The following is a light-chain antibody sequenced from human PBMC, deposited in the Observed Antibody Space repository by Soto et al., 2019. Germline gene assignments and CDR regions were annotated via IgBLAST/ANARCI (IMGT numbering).Light chain of an antibody. CDR3: SSYTSNSILYV. J-gene: IGLJ1*01. Sequence: QSALTQPASVSGSPGQSITISCTGTSSDVGGYNYVSWYQQHPGKAPKLMIYEVSNRPSGVSNRFSGSKSGNTASLTISGLQAEDESDYYCSSYTSNSILYVFGTGTKVTVL. CDR2: EVS. CDR1: SSDVGGYNY. V-gene: IGLV2-14*01.